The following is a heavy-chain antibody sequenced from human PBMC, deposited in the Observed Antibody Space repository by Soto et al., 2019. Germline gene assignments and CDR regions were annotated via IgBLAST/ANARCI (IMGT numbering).Heavy chain of an antibody. CDR3: ASGLGSSRY. Sequence: PGGSLRLSCVASGFTFSSYTMNWVRQTPGRRLEWVAYISSSGSTIYYAESVKGRFTVSRDNAKSSLYLQMDGLRDEDTAVYYCASGLGSSRYWGQGSRVTVSS. CDR1: GFTFSSYT. D-gene: IGHD3-10*01. J-gene: IGHJ4*02. CDR2: ISSSGSTI. V-gene: IGHV3-48*02.